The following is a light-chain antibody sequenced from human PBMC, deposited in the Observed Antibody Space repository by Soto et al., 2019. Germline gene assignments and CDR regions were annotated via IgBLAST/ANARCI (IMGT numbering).Light chain of an antibody. Sequence: SYELTQPPSVSVAPGQTARITCGGNNTGSKSVHWYQQKPGQDPVLGVYDDSDRPSGIPERFSGSNSGNTATLTISRVEAGDEADYYCQVWDSSSDHAVFGGGTQLTVL. CDR1: NTGSKS. V-gene: IGLV3-21*02. J-gene: IGLJ7*01. CDR2: DDS. CDR3: QVWDSSSDHAV.